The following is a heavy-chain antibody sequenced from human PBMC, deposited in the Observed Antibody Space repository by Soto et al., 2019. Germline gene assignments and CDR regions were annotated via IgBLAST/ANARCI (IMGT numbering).Heavy chain of an antibody. CDR1: GFTFSNDW. Sequence: EVQLVESGGGLVKPGGSLRLSCAASGFTFSNDWMNWVRQAPGKGLEWVCRIKSKTDGGTTDYAVPVKGRFTISIDDSKNTLYLQMNSLKTEDTAVYYWTSSSPRYGSGSYSDYLGQGTLVTVSS. D-gene: IGHD3-10*01. J-gene: IGHJ4*02. CDR2: IKSKTDGGTT. CDR3: TSSSPRYGSGSYSDY. V-gene: IGHV3-15*07.